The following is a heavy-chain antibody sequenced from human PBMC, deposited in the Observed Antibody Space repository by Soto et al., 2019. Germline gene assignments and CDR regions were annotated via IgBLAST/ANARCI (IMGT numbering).Heavy chain of an antibody. CDR1: GFTVSSNY. V-gene: IGHV3-66*01. J-gene: IGHJ6*03. D-gene: IGHD3-9*01. CDR3: ARGSPYYDILTGSYYYYYYMDV. Sequence: GGSLRLSCAASGFTVSSNYMSWVRQAPGKGLEWVSVIYSGGSTYYADSVKGRFTISRDNSKNTLYLQMNSLRAEDTAVYYCARGSPYYDILTGSYYYYYYMDVWGKGTTVTVSS. CDR2: IYSGGST.